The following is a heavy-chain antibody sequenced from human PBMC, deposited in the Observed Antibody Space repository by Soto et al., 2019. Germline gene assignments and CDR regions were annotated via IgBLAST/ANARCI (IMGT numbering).Heavy chain of an antibody. Sequence: PSETLSLTCAVSGGSISSSNWWSWVRQPPGKGLEWIGEIYHSGSTNYNPSLKSRVTISVDKSKNQFSLKLSSVTAADTAVYYCSIYHGMLSSGRAFDFWRDGTMVS. V-gene: IGHV4-4*02. CDR3: SIYHGMLSSGRAFDF. D-gene: IGHD3-22*01. CDR1: GGSISSSNW. J-gene: IGHJ3*01. CDR2: IYHSGST.